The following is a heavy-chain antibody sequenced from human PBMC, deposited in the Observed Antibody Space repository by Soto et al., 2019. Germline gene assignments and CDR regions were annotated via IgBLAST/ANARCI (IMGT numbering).Heavy chain of an antibody. CDR1: GFTFSSYG. Sequence: QVQLVESGGGVVQPGRSLRLSCAASGFTFSSYGMQWVRQAPGKGLEWVAVIWYDGSNKYNADSVKGRFTISRDNSKNTLYLQMNSLRAEDTAVYYCARDGDIAVAGSFDYWGQGTLVTVAS. CDR3: ARDGDIAVAGSFDY. CDR2: IWYDGSNK. V-gene: IGHV3-33*01. D-gene: IGHD6-19*01. J-gene: IGHJ4*02.